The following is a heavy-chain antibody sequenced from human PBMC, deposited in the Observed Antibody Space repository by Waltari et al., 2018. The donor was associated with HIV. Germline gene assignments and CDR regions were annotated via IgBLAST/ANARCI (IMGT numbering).Heavy chain of an antibody. V-gene: IGHV3-15*01. CDR2: IKSEDDGGTT. CDR3: TSTGGGITDY. J-gene: IGHJ4*02. D-gene: IGHD2-15*01. CDR1: GSSLTTDW. Sequence: LQLMAAGGGVVKPAEALNLSCSASGSSLTTDWMSWVRQAPGKGLEWVGRIKSEDDGGTTDYAAPVKGRFTISRDDSKNALYLQMTSLKTEDTALYYCTSTGGGITDYWGQGTLVTVSS.